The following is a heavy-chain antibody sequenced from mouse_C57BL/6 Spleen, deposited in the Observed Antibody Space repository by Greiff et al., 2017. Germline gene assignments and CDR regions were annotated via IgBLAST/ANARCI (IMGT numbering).Heavy chain of an antibody. CDR1: GYTFTSYW. CDR2: IDPNSGGT. J-gene: IGHJ1*03. D-gene: IGHD2-3*01. V-gene: IGHV1-72*01. CDR3: ARERSDGYYVRWYFDV. Sequence: QVPLQQPGAELVKPGASVKLSCKASGYTFTSYWMHWVKQRPGRGLEWIGRIDPNSGGTKYNEKFKSKATLTGDKPSITAYMQLSSLTSEDSAVYYGARERSDGYYVRWYFDVWGTGTTVTVSS.